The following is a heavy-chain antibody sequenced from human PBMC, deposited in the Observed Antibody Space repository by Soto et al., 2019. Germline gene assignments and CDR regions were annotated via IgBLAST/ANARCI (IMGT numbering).Heavy chain of an antibody. CDR3: AQDVGD. J-gene: IGHJ1*01. V-gene: IGHV1-69*04. D-gene: IGHD1-26*01. CDR2: LIPMLDIT. Sequence: QLQLVQSGTELKKPGSSVKVSCKASGGSFSTYSITWVRQAPGQGPEWMGRLIPMLDITDYAQKFQGRVTITADKATSTAYMELIRLTCEDTAVYYCAQDVGDLGQGTLVTVSS. CDR1: GGSFSTYS.